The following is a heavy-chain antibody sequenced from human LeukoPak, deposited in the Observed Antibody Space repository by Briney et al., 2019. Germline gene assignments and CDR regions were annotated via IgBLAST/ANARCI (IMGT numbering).Heavy chain of an antibody. D-gene: IGHD1-26*01. V-gene: IGHV1-69*04. Sequence: SVKVSCKASGGTFSSYAISWVRQAPGQGLEWMGRTIPILGIANYAQKFQGRVTITADKSTSTAYMELSSLRSEDTAVYYCARNRGSYAYYFDYWGQGTLVTVSS. CDR3: ARNRGSYAYYFDY. J-gene: IGHJ4*02. CDR1: GGTFSSYA. CDR2: TIPILGIA.